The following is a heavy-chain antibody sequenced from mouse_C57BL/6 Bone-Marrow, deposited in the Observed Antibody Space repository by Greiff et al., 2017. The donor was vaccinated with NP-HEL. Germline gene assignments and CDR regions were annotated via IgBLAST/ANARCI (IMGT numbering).Heavy chain of an antibody. CDR1: GFTFTDYY. CDR2: IRNKANGYTT. CDR3: ARYYYSSWYFDV. J-gene: IGHJ1*03. D-gene: IGHD1-2*01. V-gene: IGHV7-3*01. Sequence: EVHLVESGGGLVQPGGSLSLSCAASGFTFTDYYMSWVRQPPGKALEWLGFIRNKANGYTTEYSASVKGRFTISRDNSQSILYLQMNAMRAEDSATYYCARYYYSSWYFDVWGTGTTVTVSS.